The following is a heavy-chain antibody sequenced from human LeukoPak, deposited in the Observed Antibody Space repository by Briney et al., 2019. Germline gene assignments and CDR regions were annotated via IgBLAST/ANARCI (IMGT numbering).Heavy chain of an antibody. D-gene: IGHD4-17*01. CDR2: IYYSGST. J-gene: IGHJ6*02. V-gene: IGHV4-31*03. Sequence: PSQTLSLTCTVSGGSISSGGYYWSWLRQHPGKGLEWIGYIYYSGSTYYNPSLKSRVTISVDTTKNQFSLKLSSVTAADTAVYYCARVETTVTHYGMDVWGQGTTVTVSS. CDR3: ARVETTVTHYGMDV. CDR1: GGSISSGGYY.